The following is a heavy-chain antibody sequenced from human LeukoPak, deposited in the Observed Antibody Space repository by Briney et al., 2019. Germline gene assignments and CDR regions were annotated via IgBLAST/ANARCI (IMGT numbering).Heavy chain of an antibody. D-gene: IGHD5-12*01. CDR1: VGSISSYY. J-gene: IGHJ4*02. V-gene: IGHV4-59*01. Sequence: SETLSLTCTVSVGSISSYYWSWIRQPPGKGLEWIGYIYYSGSTNYNPSLMSRVTISVDTSKNHFSLKLSSVTTADTAVYYCARVSGYDWESFYDYWGQGTLVSVSS. CDR2: IYYSGST. CDR3: ARVSGYDWESFYDY.